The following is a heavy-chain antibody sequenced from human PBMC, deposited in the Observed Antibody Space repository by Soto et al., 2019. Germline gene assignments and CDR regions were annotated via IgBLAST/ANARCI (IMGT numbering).Heavy chain of an antibody. CDR1: GDSVSSNSAA. CDR2: TYYRSKWYN. V-gene: IGHV6-1*01. CDR3: ARDRPAGAGTRYSFDY. J-gene: IGHJ4*02. D-gene: IGHD1-1*01. Sequence: SQTLSLTCAISGDSVSSNSAAWNWIRQSPSRGLEWLGRTYYRSKWYNDYAVSVKSRITINPDTSKNQFSLQLNSVTPEDTAVYYGARDRPAGAGTRYSFDYWGKGTLVTVS.